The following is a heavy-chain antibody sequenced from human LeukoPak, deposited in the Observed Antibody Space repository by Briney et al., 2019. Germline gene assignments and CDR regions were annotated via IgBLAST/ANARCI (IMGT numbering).Heavy chain of an antibody. CDR3: ARAMTSVTAFDH. CDR2: ISSSSSYI. CDR1: GFTFSSYS. D-gene: IGHD4-17*01. V-gene: IGHV3-21*01. J-gene: IGHJ4*02. Sequence: GGSLRLSCAASGFTFSSYSMNWVRQAPGKGLEWVSSISSSSSYIYYADSVKGRFTISRDNAKNSLYLQMNSLRAEDTAVYYCARAMTSVTAFDHWGQGTLVTVSS.